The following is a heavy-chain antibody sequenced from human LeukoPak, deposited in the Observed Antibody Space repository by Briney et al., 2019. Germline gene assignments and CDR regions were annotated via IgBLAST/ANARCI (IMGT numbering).Heavy chain of an antibody. D-gene: IGHD3-3*01. Sequence: SETLSLTCTVSGYSISSGYYWGWIRQPPGKGLEWIGSIYHSGSTYYNPSLKSRVTISVDTSKNQFSLKLSSVTAADTAVYYCARLAPPFWSGLAPDYWGQGTLVTVSS. CDR1: GYSISSGYY. CDR2: IYHSGST. J-gene: IGHJ4*02. CDR3: ARLAPPFWSGLAPDY. V-gene: IGHV4-38-2*02.